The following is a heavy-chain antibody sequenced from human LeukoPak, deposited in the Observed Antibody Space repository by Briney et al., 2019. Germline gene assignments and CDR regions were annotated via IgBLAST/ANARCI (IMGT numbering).Heavy chain of an antibody. J-gene: IGHJ6*03. V-gene: IGHV1-69*06. D-gene: IGHD1-14*01. CDR3: AKSFPEGAPSYYMDV. Sequence: GASVKVSCKASGGTFSSYAISWVRQAPGQGLEWMGGIIPIFGTANYAQKFQGRVTITADKSTSTAYMELSSLRSEDTAVYYCAKSFPEGAPSYYMDVWGKGTTVTVSS. CDR1: GGTFSSYA. CDR2: IIPIFGTA.